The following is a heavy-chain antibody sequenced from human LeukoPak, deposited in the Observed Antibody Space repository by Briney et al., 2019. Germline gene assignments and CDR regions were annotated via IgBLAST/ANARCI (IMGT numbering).Heavy chain of an antibody. CDR2: IIPIFGTA. J-gene: IGHJ4*02. CDR1: GGTFSSYA. V-gene: IGHV1-69*13. D-gene: IGHD3-10*01. Sequence: SVKVSCKASGGTFSSYAISWVRQAPGQGLEWMGGIIPIFGTANYAQKFQGRVTITADESTNTAYMELSSLRPEDTAVYYCARYKADYYGSGSYYGYWGQGTLVTVSS. CDR3: ARYKADYYGSGSYYGY.